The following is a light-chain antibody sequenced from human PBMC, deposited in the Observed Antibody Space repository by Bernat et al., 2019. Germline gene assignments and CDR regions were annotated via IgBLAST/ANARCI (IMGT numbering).Light chain of an antibody. CDR1: ETVRSS. Sequence: EIVFTQSPATLSLSPGDRATLSCRASETVRSSLVWFQQKPGQAPRLLIYNVSKRATGIPDRFSGSGYGTDFTLTIASLEPEDFAVYYCQQRSDWPPHTFGQGTRLEI. CDR2: NVS. J-gene: IGKJ2*01. V-gene: IGKV3-11*01. CDR3: QQRSDWPPHT.